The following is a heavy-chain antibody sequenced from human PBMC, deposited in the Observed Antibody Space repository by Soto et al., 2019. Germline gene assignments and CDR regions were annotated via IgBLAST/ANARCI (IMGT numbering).Heavy chain of an antibody. CDR2: FYYSGST. D-gene: IGHD1-26*01. CDR3: ATTGGNYRLFDY. J-gene: IGHJ4*02. Sequence: QVQLQESGPGLVKPSETLSLTCSVSGGSVSSYYWSWIRQPPGKGLEWIGHFYYSGSTNYNPSLRSRVTISLDMSKNHFSLKLSSVTAADTAVYYCATTGGNYRLFDYWGQGTLVTVSS. V-gene: IGHV4-59*02. CDR1: GGSVSSYY.